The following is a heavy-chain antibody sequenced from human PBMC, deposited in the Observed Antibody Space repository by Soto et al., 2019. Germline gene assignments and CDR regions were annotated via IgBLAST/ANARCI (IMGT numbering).Heavy chain of an antibody. V-gene: IGHV3-21*01. D-gene: IGHD6-13*01. CDR1: GFTFSSYS. J-gene: IGHJ4*02. Sequence: EVQLVESGGGLVKPGGSLRLSCAASGFTFSSYSMNWVRQAPGKGLEWVSSISSSSSYIYYADSVKGRFTISRDNAKNSLYLQMTSLRAEDTAVYYCATSIAAAGKIDYWGQGTLVTVSS. CDR3: ATSIAAAGKIDY. CDR2: ISSSSSYI.